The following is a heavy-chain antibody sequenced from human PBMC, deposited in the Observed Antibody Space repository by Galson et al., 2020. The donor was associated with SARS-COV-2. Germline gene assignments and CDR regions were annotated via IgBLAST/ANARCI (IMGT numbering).Heavy chain of an antibody. CDR1: GFTFSDHY. D-gene: IGHD3-22*01. J-gene: IGHJ3*02. Sequence: GESLKISCAASGFTFSDHYMSWIRQAPGKGLEWVSYISNYSSYTKSADSVKGRFTISRDNAKNSLYLQMNSLRAEDTALYYCARDSERRFYESRTYSPESFDIWGQGTTVTVSS. V-gene: IGHV3-11*06. CDR2: ISNYSSYT. CDR3: ARDSERRFYESRTYSPESFDI.